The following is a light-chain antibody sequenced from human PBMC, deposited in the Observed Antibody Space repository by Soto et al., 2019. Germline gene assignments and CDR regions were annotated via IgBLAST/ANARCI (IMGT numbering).Light chain of an antibody. CDR2: GAS. CDR3: QQFGSSPPYT. V-gene: IGKV3-20*01. Sequence: EIVLTQSPGTLSLSPGEIATLSCRASQCVSSSYLAWYQQKPGQAPRLLIYGASSRATGIPDRFSGSGSGTDFTLTISRLEPEDFAVYYCQQFGSSPPYTFGQGTKLEIK. CDR1: QCVSSSY. J-gene: IGKJ2*01.